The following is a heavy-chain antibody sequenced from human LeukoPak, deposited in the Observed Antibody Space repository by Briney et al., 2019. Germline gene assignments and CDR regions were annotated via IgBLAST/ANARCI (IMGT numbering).Heavy chain of an antibody. J-gene: IGHJ4*02. CDR3: ARHVRLETHNNHLDF. CDR1: GASFSGYY. V-gene: IGHV4-34*12. Sequence: PSETLSLTCAVYGASFSGYYWSWIRQSPGKGLEWIGEIFHSGSTNYNPSLKSRVTMSVDTSKNHFSLKLKSVTAADTAVYYCARHVRLETHNNHLDFWGQGSLVTVSS. CDR2: IFHSGST. D-gene: IGHD2/OR15-2a*01.